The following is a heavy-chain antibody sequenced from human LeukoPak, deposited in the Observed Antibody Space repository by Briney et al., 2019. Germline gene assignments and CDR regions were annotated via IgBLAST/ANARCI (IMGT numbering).Heavy chain of an antibody. Sequence: GGSLRLSCVASGFTFSTYSMNWVRQAPGKGLEWVSSISSSSRHRYYADSVKGRFTISRDVAKNSVYLQMNSLRAEETAVYYCVRDFNTVTTAYLQHWGQGTLVTVSS. CDR1: GFTFSTYS. J-gene: IGHJ1*01. CDR2: ISSSSRHR. D-gene: IGHD4-17*01. CDR3: VRDFNTVTTAYLQH. V-gene: IGHV3-21*01.